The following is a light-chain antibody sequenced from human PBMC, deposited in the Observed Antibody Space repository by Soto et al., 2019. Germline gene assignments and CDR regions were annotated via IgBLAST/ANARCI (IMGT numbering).Light chain of an antibody. Sequence: QSALTQAPSASETPGQRVTISCSGGSSNIGRNTVNWYQQLPGTAPKLLIYSNNRRPSGVPDRFSGSKSGTSASLAISGLQSEDEADYYCAEWDDSLTDYVFGTGTKVTVL. V-gene: IGLV1-44*01. CDR2: SNN. J-gene: IGLJ1*01. CDR3: AEWDDSLTDYV. CDR1: SSNIGRNT.